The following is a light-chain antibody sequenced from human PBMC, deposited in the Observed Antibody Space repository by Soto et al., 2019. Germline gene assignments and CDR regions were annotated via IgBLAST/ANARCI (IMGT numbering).Light chain of an antibody. CDR3: HQFGYSPRT. J-gene: IGKJ1*01. CDR1: QIVNSNY. Sequence: EIVITQSPAPLSVSHGERATLSCMASQIVNSNYLAWYQQHPGQPPRLLIYGISTRATGIPARFSGSGSGTDFTLAIRRLEPEDFAVYYCHQFGYSPRTFGQGTKVDVK. CDR2: GIS. V-gene: IGKV3-20*01.